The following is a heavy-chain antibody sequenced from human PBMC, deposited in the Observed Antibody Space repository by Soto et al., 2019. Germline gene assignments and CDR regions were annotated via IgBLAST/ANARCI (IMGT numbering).Heavy chain of an antibody. V-gene: IGHV1-2*07. CDR1: GYTFTTYF. D-gene: IGHD3-22*01. CDR3: ARGGFSYDSSGSQFAF. CDR2: INVDSGDT. Sequence: ASVKVSCKTSGYTFTTYFIHWVRQAPGQGLEWLGWINVDSGDTKSADGFKGRVTLTRDTSITTADMELTSLTSDDTAVYYCARGGFSYDSSGSQFAFWGQGTLVTVST. J-gene: IGHJ5*01.